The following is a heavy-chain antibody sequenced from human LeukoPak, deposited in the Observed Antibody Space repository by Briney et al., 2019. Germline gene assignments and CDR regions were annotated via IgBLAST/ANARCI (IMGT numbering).Heavy chain of an antibody. D-gene: IGHD3-3*01. J-gene: IGHJ4*02. V-gene: IGHV4-34*01. Sequence: SEILSLTCAVYGGSFSGYYWSWIRQPPGKGLEWIGEINHSGSTNYNPSLKSRVTISVDTSKNQFSLKLSSVTAADTAVYYCARSRLRFLEWLPLDYWGQGTLVTVSS. CDR3: ARSRLRFLEWLPLDY. CDR2: INHSGST. CDR1: GGSFSGYY.